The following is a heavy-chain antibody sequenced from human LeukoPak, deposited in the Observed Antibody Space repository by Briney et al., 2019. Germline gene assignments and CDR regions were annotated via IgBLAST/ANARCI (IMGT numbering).Heavy chain of an antibody. CDR2: IWYDGSNK. J-gene: IGHJ4*02. CDR3: ARAWGDSGYYFDY. CDR1: GFTFSSYG. Sequence: GGSLRLSCAASGFTFSSYGMHWVRQAPGKGLEWVAVIWYDGSNKYYADSVKGRFTVSRDNSKNTLYLQMNSLRAEDTAVYYCARAWGDSGYYFDYWGQGTLVTVSS. D-gene: IGHD6-25*01. V-gene: IGHV3-33*01.